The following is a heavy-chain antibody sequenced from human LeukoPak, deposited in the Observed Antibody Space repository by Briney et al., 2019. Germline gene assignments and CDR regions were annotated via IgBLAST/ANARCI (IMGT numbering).Heavy chain of an antibody. CDR2: IYPGDSDP. Sequence: GESLKISCKVSGYTFTTYWIGWVRQMPGKGLEWMGIIYPGDSDPRYSPSFQGQVTISADKSISTAYLQWSSLKASDSAMYYCVRHGLGSSWFGFDYWGQGTLVTVSS. V-gene: IGHV5-51*01. D-gene: IGHD6-13*01. CDR3: VRHGLGSSWFGFDY. J-gene: IGHJ4*02. CDR1: GYTFTTYW.